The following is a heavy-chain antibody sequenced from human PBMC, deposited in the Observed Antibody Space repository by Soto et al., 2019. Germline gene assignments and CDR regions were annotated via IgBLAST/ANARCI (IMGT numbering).Heavy chain of an antibody. Sequence: ASVKVSCKASGYTFTSYDINWVRQATGQGLEWMGWMNPNSGNTGYAQKFQGRVTMTRNTSISTAYMELSSLRSEDMAVYYCASSRSDSYYYYMDVWGKGTTVTVSS. CDR2: MNPNSGNT. CDR1: GYTFTSYD. J-gene: IGHJ6*03. CDR3: ASSRSDSYYYYMDV. V-gene: IGHV1-8*01. D-gene: IGHD1-26*01.